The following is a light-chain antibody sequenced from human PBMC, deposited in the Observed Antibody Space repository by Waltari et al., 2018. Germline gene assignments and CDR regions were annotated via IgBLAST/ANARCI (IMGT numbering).Light chain of an antibody. CDR2: KAS. CDR1: QSISSR. CDR3: QQYNSYSPPWT. Sequence: DIQMTQSPSTLSASVGDRVTITCRASQSISSRLAWSQQKPGKAPKLLIYKASSLESGVPSRFSGSGSGTEFTLTISSLQPDDFATYYCQQYNSYSPPWTFGQGTKVEIK. J-gene: IGKJ1*01. V-gene: IGKV1-5*03.